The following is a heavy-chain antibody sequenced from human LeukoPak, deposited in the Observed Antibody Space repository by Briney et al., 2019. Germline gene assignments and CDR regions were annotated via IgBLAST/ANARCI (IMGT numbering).Heavy chain of an antibody. J-gene: IGHJ3*01. Sequence: SETLSLTCTVSGGSITSHYYSWIRQPPGKGPECIGYIYYTGDINYSPSLRSRVTISLDTSNNQLSLTLRSVTAADTALYYCARTARVLDVWSPGTMVTVSS. CDR2: IYYTGDI. V-gene: IGHV4-59*11. CDR1: GGSITSHY. CDR3: ARTARVLDV. D-gene: IGHD3-10*01.